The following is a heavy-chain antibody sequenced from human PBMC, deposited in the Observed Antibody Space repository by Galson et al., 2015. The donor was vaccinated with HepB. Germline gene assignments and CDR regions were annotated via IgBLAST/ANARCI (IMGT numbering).Heavy chain of an antibody. Sequence: SLRLSCAVSGFSLSTSWVSWVRQAPGKGLEWVSNINHDGREEHYIDSVKGRFTISRDSAKNSVYLQMNSLRVEDTAVYYCAKDGRSFAVWGRGTLVTVSS. J-gene: IGHJ2*01. CDR3: AKDGRSFAV. V-gene: IGHV3-7*01. CDR1: GFSLSTSW. CDR2: INHDGREE.